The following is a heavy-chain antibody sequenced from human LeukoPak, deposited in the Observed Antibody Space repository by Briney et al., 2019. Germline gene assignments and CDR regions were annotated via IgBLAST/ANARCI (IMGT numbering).Heavy chain of an antibody. J-gene: IGHJ5*02. D-gene: IGHD6-6*01. CDR3: VKDDHSSSSGRWFDP. CDR1: GFTFNNYA. CDR2: ISAGGGTT. V-gene: IGHV3-23*01. Sequence: HPGGSLRLSCAASGFTFNNYAMTWVRQAPGRGLEWVSAISAGGGTTYYADSVKGRFTISRDSSKNILYLQMDSLRAEDTAVYYCVKDDHSSSSGRWFDPWGQGTLVTVSS.